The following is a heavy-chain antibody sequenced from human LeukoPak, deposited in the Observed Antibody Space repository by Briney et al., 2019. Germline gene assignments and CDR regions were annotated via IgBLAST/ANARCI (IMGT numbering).Heavy chain of an antibody. CDR3: AREGDFDWLFPLAFDI. D-gene: IGHD3-9*01. J-gene: IGHJ3*02. CDR1: GFSISSDYY. V-gene: IGHV4-38-2*02. CDR2: VSHSGIT. Sequence: PSETLSLTCTVSGFSISSDYYWGWIRQPPGKGLEWLGSVSHSGITYYNSSLNSRVTISVDTSKNQFSLKVNSVTAADTAVYYCAREGDFDWLFPLAFDIWGQGTMVTVSS.